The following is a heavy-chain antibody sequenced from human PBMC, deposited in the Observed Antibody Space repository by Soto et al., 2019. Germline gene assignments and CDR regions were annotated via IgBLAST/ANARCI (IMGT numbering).Heavy chain of an antibody. J-gene: IGHJ4*02. CDR1: GYTFTSYY. D-gene: IGHD3-10*01. CDR2: INPSGGST. Sequence: ASVKVSCKASGYTFTSYYMHWVRQAPGQGLEWMGIINPSGGSTSYAQKFQGRVTMTRDTSTSTVYMELGSLGSEDTAVYYCARTYYYGSGSEYPLGYWGQGTLVTVSS. V-gene: IGHV1-46*01. CDR3: ARTYYYGSGSEYPLGY.